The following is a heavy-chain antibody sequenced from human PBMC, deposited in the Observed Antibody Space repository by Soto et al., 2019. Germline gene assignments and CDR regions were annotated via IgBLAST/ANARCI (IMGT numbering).Heavy chain of an antibody. CDR3: ARESDH. V-gene: IGHV3-23*01. J-gene: IGHJ4*02. CDR1: GFTFSSYA. CDR2: ISGSGGGT. Sequence: PGGSLRLSCSASGFTFSSYAMSGVRQAPGKGLEWVSTISGSGGGTYYADSMKGRFTISRDNSKNTLYLQMYSLGVEDTAVYYCARESDHWGQGTLVTVSS.